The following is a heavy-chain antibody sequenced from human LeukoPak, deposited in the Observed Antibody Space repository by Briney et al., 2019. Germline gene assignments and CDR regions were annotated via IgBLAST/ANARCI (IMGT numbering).Heavy chain of an antibody. V-gene: IGHV1-18*01. Sequence: GASVKVSCKASGYTFTSYAMNWVRQAPGQGLEWMGWISSYNGNTNFAQKLQGRVTMTTDTSTSTVYMELRSLRSDDTAVYYCARDIVVIPGGGYYFDYWGQGTLVTVSS. CDR3: ARDIVVIPGGGYYFDY. J-gene: IGHJ4*02. CDR1: GYTFTSYA. D-gene: IGHD2-15*01. CDR2: ISSYNGNT.